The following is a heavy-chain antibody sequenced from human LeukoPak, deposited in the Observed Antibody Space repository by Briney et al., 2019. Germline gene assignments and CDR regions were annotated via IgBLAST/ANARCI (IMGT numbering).Heavy chain of an antibody. CDR3: ARDRIAAAGTSPNYYYYYYMDV. Sequence: ASVKVSCKASGYTFTSYAVNWVRQAPGQGLEWMGWINTNTGNPTYAQGFTGRFVFSLDTSVSTAYLQISSLKAEDTAVYYCARDRIAAAGTSPNYYYYYYMDVWGKGTTVTVSS. J-gene: IGHJ6*03. D-gene: IGHD6-13*01. CDR2: INTNTGNP. CDR1: GYTFTSYA. V-gene: IGHV7-4-1*02.